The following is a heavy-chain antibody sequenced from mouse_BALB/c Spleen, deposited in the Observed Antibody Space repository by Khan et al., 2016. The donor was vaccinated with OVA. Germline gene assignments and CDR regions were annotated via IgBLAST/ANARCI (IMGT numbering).Heavy chain of an antibody. V-gene: IGHV10-1*02. CDR3: VRHSPGVTRYFDV. CDR1: GFTFNTYA. CDR2: IRSKGNNYAT. J-gene: IGHJ1*01. D-gene: IGHD2-1*01. Sequence: EVELVESGGGLVQPKGSLKLSCAASGFTFNTYAMNWVRQAPGKGLEWVARIRSKGNNYATYYADSVKDRFTISRDDSQSMLYLQMNNLKTDGTAMYYCVRHSPGVTRYFDVWGAGNSVIVAS.